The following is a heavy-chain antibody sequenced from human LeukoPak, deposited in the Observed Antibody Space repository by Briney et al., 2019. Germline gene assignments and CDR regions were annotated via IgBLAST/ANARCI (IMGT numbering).Heavy chain of an antibody. Sequence: GGSLRLSCAASGFTVSSNYMNWVRQVPGKGLEWVSVIYSGGDTYYADSVEGRFTISRDNSKNMLYLQMNTLRAEDTAVYYCAKFYGGSGWSRNYYYYYGMDVWGQGTTVTVSS. D-gene: IGHD6-19*01. V-gene: IGHV3-53*01. J-gene: IGHJ6*02. CDR2: IYSGGDT. CDR3: AKFYGGSGWSRNYYYYYGMDV. CDR1: GFTVSSNY.